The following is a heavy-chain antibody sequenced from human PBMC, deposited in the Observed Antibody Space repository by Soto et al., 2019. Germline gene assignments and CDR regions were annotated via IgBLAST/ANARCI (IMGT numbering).Heavy chain of an antibody. V-gene: IGHV3-30*04. CDR3: TRVPGWYGKGIFYY. D-gene: IGHD6-19*01. J-gene: IGHJ4*02. CDR2: ISSDGRKK. CDR1: GFTFTDYS. Sequence: QVQLVESGGGVVQPGRSLRISCTASGFTFTDYSLHWVRQAPGNGLEWVALISSDGRKKYYADSVKGRFTISRDTSKNTLDLQMNSLRSEDTAVYYCTRVPGWYGKGIFYYWGQGTLVTVSS.